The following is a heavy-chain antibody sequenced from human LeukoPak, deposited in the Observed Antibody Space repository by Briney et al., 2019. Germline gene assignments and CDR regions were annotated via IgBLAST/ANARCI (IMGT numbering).Heavy chain of an antibody. V-gene: IGHV1-2*02. CDR2: INPNSGGT. J-gene: IGHJ6*03. CDR1: GYTFTGYY. D-gene: IGHD2-15*01. CDR3: ARGVAAPPPYYYYYMDV. Sequence: EASVKVSCKASGYTFTGYYMHWVRQAPGQGLEWMGWINPNSGGTNYAQKFQDRVTMTRDTSISTAYMELSRLRSDDTAVYYCARGVAAPPPYYYYYMDVWGKGTTVTVSS.